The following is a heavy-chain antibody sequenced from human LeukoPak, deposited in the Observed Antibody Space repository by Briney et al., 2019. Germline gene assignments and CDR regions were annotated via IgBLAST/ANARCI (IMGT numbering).Heavy chain of an antibody. V-gene: IGHV3-74*01. CDR2: INTHGSST. D-gene: IGHD3-16*01. Sequence: AGSLRLSCAASGFAFSNYWLHWVRQAPGKGLEWVGRINTHGSSTNYADSVKGRFTISRDNAKNTLYLQMTSLSAEDTAVYYALAGYYYYYMDVWGKGTTVTVSS. J-gene: IGHJ6*03. CDR1: GFAFSNYW. CDR3: LAGYYYYYMDV.